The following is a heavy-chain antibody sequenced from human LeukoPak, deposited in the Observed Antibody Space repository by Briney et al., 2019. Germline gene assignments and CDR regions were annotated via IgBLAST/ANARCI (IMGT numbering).Heavy chain of an antibody. CDR1: GGSISSGGYY. V-gene: IGHV4-31*03. CDR2: IYYSGST. CDR3: ARVAVAGTRYYFDY. D-gene: IGHD6-19*01. J-gene: IGHJ4*02. Sequence: SETLSLTCTVSGGSISSGGYYWSWIRQHPGKGLEWIGYIYYSGSTYYSPSLKSRVTISVDTSKNQFSLKLSSVTAAGTAVYYCARVAVAGTRYYFDYWGQGTLVTVSS.